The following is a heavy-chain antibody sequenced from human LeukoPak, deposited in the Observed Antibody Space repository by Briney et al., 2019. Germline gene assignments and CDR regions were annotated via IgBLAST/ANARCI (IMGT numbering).Heavy chain of an antibody. Sequence: SETLSLTCTVSGGSISSYYWSWIRQPPGKGLEWIGYIYYSGSTNYNPSLKSRVTISVDTSKNQFSLKLSSVTAADTAVYYCARVLRAPAAYFDSWGQGTLVTVSP. CDR3: ARVLRAPAAYFDS. V-gene: IGHV4-59*01. J-gene: IGHJ4*02. CDR1: GGSISSYY. CDR2: IYYSGST. D-gene: IGHD2-2*01.